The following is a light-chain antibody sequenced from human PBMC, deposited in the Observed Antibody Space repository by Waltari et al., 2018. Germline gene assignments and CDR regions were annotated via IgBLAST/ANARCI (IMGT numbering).Light chain of an antibody. Sequence: IVLTQSPSTLSLSPGERGTLSCRASPGVSRFLAWYQQIPGQPPRLLIYGASTRATGIPDRFSGSGSGTDFSLTISRLEPEDFAVYYCQKYDRLPATFGQGTKVEIK. J-gene: IGKJ1*01. CDR2: GAS. CDR1: PGVSRF. CDR3: QKYDRLPAT. V-gene: IGKV3-20*01.